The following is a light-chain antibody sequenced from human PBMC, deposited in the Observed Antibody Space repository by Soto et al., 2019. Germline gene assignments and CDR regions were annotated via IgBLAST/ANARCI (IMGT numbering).Light chain of an antibody. CDR1: NSNIGRYS. J-gene: IGLJ3*02. CDR2: SDY. Sequence: QSALTQPPSLSGTPGQRVTISCSGSNSNIGRYSVNWYQHFPGTAPKILIYSDYERPSGVPDRFSGSKAGTSASLAISGLQSEDEAEYYCAAWDDNLKDPLFGGGTKLTVL. V-gene: IGLV1-44*01. CDR3: AAWDDNLKDPL.